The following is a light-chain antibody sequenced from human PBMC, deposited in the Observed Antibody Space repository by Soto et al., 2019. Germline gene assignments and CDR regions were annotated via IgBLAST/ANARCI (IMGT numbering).Light chain of an antibody. CDR2: GAS. J-gene: IGKJ2*02. CDR3: QQYHNLPPQCT. Sequence: EIVMTQSPASLSVSPGDGATLSCRASQSVASNVAWYQQKPGKGPKLLIHGASTRAVGVPARFSGSGYGTVFTLTINSLQSEYFVVYYCQQYHNLPPQCTYVQETKLQIK. V-gene: IGKV3-15*01. CDR1: QSVASN.